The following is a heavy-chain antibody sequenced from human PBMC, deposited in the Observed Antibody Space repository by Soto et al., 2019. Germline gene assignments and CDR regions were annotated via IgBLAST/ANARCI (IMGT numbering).Heavy chain of an antibody. CDR3: TTSLELPLGTDV. CDR1: GYTLTELS. J-gene: IGHJ6*02. V-gene: IGHV1-24*01. D-gene: IGHD1-7*01. Sequence: GASGKVSCKVSGYTLTELSMHWVRQAPGKGLEWMGSFDPEDGETIYTQTFQGRLTLTGDTSTDTAHMELSRLRSEDTAVYYCTTSLELPLGTDVRGHGPNVTVS. CDR2: FDPEDGET.